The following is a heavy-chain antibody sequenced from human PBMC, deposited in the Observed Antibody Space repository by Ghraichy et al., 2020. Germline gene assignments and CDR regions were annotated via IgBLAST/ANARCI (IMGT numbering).Heavy chain of an antibody. CDR2: IYYSGST. CDR1: GGSISSSSYY. J-gene: IGHJ3*02. Sequence: SDTLSLTCTVSGGSISSSSYYWGWIRQPPGKGLEWIGSIYYSGSTYYNPSLKSRVTISVDTSKNQFSLKLSSVTAADTAVYYCARLFIGGNDAFDIWGQGTMVTVSS. V-gene: IGHV4-39*01. CDR3: ARLFIGGNDAFDI. D-gene: IGHD1-26*01.